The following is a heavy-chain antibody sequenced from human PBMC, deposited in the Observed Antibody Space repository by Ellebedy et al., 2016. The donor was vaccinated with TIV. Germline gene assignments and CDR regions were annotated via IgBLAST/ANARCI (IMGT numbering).Heavy chain of an antibody. V-gene: IGHV3-30*03. D-gene: IGHD3-10*02. CDR2: ISYDGSNK. CDR1: GFTFSSYG. J-gene: IGHJ6*02. CDR3: ARDKGGYDRGEYYYYYGMDV. Sequence: GESLKISXAASGFTFSSYGMHWVRQAPGKGLEWVAVISYDGSNKYYADSVKGRFTISRDNSKNTLYLQMNSLRAEDTAVYYCARDKGGYDRGEYYYYYGMDVWGQGTTVTVSS.